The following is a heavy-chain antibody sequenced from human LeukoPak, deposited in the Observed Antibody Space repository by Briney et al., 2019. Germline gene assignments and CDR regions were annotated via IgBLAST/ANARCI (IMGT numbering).Heavy chain of an antibody. Sequence: HSGGSLRLSCAASGFTFSSYGMHWVRQAPGKGLEWVAFIRYDGSNKYYADSVKGRFTISRDNSKNTLYLQMNSLRAEDTAVYYCAKELDRLGAADYWGQGTLVTVSS. CDR1: GFTFSSYG. CDR2: IRYDGSNK. D-gene: IGHD3-16*01. V-gene: IGHV3-30*02. CDR3: AKELDRLGAADY. J-gene: IGHJ4*02.